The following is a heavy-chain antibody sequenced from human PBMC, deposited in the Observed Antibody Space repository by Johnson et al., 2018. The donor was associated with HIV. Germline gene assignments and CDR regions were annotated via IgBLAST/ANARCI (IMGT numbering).Heavy chain of an antibody. J-gene: IGHJ3*02. CDR1: GFTFSSYA. CDR2: ISYDGSNK. V-gene: IGHV3-30*04. CDR3: AKDQSLYRWLPPPADAFDI. Sequence: VQLVESGGGVVQPGRSLRLSCTASGFTFSSYAMHWVRQAPGKGLEWVAVISYDGSNKYYADSVKGRFTISRDNSKNTLYLQMNSLRAEDTAVYYCAKDQSLYRWLPPPADAFDIWGQGTMVTVSS. D-gene: IGHD5-12*01.